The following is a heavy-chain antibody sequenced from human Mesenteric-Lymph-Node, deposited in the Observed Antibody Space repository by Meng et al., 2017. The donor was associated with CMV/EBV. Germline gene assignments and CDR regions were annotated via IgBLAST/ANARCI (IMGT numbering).Heavy chain of an antibody. V-gene: IGHV6-1*01. J-gene: IGHJ4*02. CDR2: TYYRSESYN. CDR1: GESITSHSAA. D-gene: IGHD3-16*01. CDR3: EYFGDLPLLW. Sequence: VTSAPNRSVACTVCGESITSHSAAWNWIRRTPPGGLAWMGRTYYRSESYNDYAVSVKSRISFNLETSKKQLSLHLNFVTLEDTAVYYCEYFGDLPLLWWGQGTLVTVSS.